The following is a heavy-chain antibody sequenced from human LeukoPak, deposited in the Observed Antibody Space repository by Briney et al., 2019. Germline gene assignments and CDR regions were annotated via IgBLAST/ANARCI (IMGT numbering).Heavy chain of an antibody. J-gene: IGHJ6*03. Sequence: ASVKVSCKASGYTFTSYGISWVRQAPGQGLEWMGWISAYNGNTNYAQKLQGRVTMTTDTSTSTAYMELRSLRSDDTAVYYCAREGLDSYGSYYYYYYMDVWGKGTTVTVSS. CDR2: ISAYNGNT. V-gene: IGHV1-18*01. CDR1: GYTFTSYG. D-gene: IGHD5-18*01. CDR3: AREGLDSYGSYYYYYYMDV.